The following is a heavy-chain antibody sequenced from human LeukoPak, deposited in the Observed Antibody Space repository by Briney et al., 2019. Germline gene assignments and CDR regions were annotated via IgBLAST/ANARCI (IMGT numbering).Heavy chain of an antibody. CDR2: IGSAGYT. J-gene: IGHJ6*02. V-gene: IGHV3-13*01. CDR1: GFTFDNND. Sequence: PGGSLRLSCEVSGFTFDNNDMHWVRQSTGKGLEWVSAIGSAGYTYYADSVKGRFTISRDNSKNSLYLQVNSLRAEDTALYYCARGGVMVGAMHYYAMDVWGQGTTVTVSS. D-gene: IGHD1-26*01. CDR3: ARGGVMVGAMHYYAMDV.